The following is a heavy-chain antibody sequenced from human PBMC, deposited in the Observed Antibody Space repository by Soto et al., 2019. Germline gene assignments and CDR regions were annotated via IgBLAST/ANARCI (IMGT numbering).Heavy chain of an antibody. CDR2: INPSGGST. D-gene: IGHD3-3*01. Sequence: ASVKVSCKASGYTFTSYYMHWVRQAPGQGLEWMGIINPSGGSTSYAQKFQGRVTMTRDTSTSTVYMELSSLRSEDTAVHYCARDSPYDFWSGYYISGYMDVWGKGATVTVSS. CDR1: GYTFTSYY. V-gene: IGHV1-46*03. J-gene: IGHJ6*03. CDR3: ARDSPYDFWSGYYISGYMDV.